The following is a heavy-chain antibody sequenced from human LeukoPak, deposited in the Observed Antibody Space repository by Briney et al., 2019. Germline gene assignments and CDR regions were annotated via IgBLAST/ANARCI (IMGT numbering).Heavy chain of an antibody. J-gene: IGHJ5*02. Sequence: SVKVSCKASGGTFSSYAISWVRQAPGQGLEWMGGIIPIFGTANYAQKFQGRVTITADESTSTAYMELSSLRSEDTAVYYCARDVWYCSGGSCYRRWWFDPWGQGTLVTVSS. CDR2: IIPIFGTA. V-gene: IGHV1-69*13. CDR3: ARDVWYCSGGSCYRRWWFDP. CDR1: GGTFSSYA. D-gene: IGHD2-15*01.